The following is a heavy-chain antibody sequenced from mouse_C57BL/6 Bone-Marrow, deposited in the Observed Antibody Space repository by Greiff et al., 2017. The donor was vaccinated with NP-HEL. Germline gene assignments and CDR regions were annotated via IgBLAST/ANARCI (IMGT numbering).Heavy chain of an antibody. CDR3: ARHHESYYYGSSYPFAY. J-gene: IGHJ3*01. V-gene: IGHV5-15*01. CDR1: GFTFSDYG. D-gene: IGHD1-1*01. CDR2: ISNLAYSI. Sequence: EVKLMESGGGLVQPGGSLKLSCAASGFTFSDYGMAWVRQAPRKGPEWVAFISNLAYSIYYADTVTGRFTISRENAKNTLYLEMSSLRSEDTAMYYCARHHESYYYGSSYPFAYWGQGTLVTVSA.